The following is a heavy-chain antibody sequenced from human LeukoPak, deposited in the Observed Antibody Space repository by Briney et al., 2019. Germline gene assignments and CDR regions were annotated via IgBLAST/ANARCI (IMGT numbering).Heavy chain of an antibody. CDR3: ARAGYYGDDAFDL. D-gene: IGHD2/OR15-2a*01. Sequence: GGSLRLSCAGSGFTIGSYWMSWVRQAPGKGLEWVANIRQDGSEKYYVDSVRGRLTISRDNAKNSLYLQMNSLRAEDTGIYYCARAGYYGDDAFDLWGQGTMVTVSS. CDR2: IRQDGSEK. V-gene: IGHV3-7*01. J-gene: IGHJ3*01. CDR1: GFTIGSYW.